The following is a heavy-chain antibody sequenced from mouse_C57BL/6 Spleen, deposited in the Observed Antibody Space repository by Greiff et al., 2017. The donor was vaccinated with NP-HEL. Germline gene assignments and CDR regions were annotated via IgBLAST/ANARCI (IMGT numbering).Heavy chain of an antibody. J-gene: IGHJ3*01. D-gene: IGHD2-10*02. Sequence: QVQLQQSGAELVRPGASVTLSCKASGYTFTDYEMHWVKQTPVHGLEWIGAIDPETGGTAYNQKFKGKAILTADKSSSTAYMELRSLTSGDSAVYYYTWGGYGAYWGQGTLVTVSA. V-gene: IGHV1-15*01. CDR1: GYTFTDYE. CDR3: TWGGYGAY. CDR2: IDPETGGT.